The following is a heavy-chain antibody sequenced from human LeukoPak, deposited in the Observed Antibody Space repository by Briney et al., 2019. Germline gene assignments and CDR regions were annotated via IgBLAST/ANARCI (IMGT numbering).Heavy chain of an antibody. CDR3: ARDNWTYYYDSSGPYYFDY. D-gene: IGHD3-22*01. CDR1: GYTFSRYW. V-gene: IGHV3-7*01. Sequence: GGSLRLSCAASGYTFSRYWMSWVRQAPGKGLEWVANIKQDGSEKYYVDSVKGRFTISRDNAKNSLYLQMNSLRAEDTAVYYCARDNWTYYYDSSGPYYFDYWGQGTLVSVSS. J-gene: IGHJ4*02. CDR2: IKQDGSEK.